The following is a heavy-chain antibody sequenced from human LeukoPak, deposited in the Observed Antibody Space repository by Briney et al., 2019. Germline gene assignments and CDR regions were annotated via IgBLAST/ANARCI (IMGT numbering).Heavy chain of an antibody. V-gene: IGHV3-7*01. Sequence: GGSLRLSCAASGFTFSSYWMTWVRQAPGKGLEWVANIKQDGSEKYYVDSVKGRFTISRDNAKNSLYLQMNSLRAEDTAVYYCARVDIRAAAGTEDGYWGQGTLVTVSS. J-gene: IGHJ4*02. CDR2: IKQDGSEK. CDR3: ARVDIRAAAGTEDGY. D-gene: IGHD6-13*01. CDR1: GFTFSSYW.